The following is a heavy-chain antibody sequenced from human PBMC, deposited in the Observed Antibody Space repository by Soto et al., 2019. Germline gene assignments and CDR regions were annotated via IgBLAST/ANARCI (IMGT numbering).Heavy chain of an antibody. J-gene: IGHJ6*02. D-gene: IGHD3-3*01. Sequence: GGSLRLSCAASGFTFSSYAMSWVRQAPGKGLEWDSAISGSGGSTYYADSVKGRFTISRDTAKNSLYLQMNNLRVEDTAVYYCVRVPRSGSSRNGLDVWGQGTTVTVSS. CDR2: ISGSGGST. CDR3: VRVPRSGSSRNGLDV. CDR1: GFTFSSYA. V-gene: IGHV3-23*01.